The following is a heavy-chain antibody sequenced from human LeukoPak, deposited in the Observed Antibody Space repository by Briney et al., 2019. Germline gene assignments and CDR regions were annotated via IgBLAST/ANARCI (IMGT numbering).Heavy chain of an antibody. CDR3: AREASHGPFDY. CDR2: ISYDGSNK. CDR1: GFTFSSYA. J-gene: IGHJ4*02. D-gene: IGHD2-2*01. Sequence: GGSLRLSCAASGFTFSSYAMHWVRQAPGKGLEWVAVISYDGSNKYYADSVKGRFAISRDNSKNTLYLQMNSLRAEDTAVYYCAREASHGPFDYWGQGTLVTVSS. V-gene: IGHV3-30*09.